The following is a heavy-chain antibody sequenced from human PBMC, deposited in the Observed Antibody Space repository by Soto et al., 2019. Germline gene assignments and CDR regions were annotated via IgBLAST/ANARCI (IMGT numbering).Heavy chain of an antibody. J-gene: IGHJ6*03. CDR3: TSYKDMVRGVIFKSHYYYYMDV. V-gene: IGHV3-49*03. D-gene: IGHD3-10*01. Sequence: GGSLRLSCTASGFTFGDYAMSWFRQAPGKGLEWVGFIRSKAYGGTTEYAASVKGRFTISRDDSKSIAYLQMNSLKTEDTAVYYCTSYKDMVRGVIFKSHYYYYMDVWGKGTTVTVSS. CDR1: GFTFGDYA. CDR2: IRSKAYGGTT.